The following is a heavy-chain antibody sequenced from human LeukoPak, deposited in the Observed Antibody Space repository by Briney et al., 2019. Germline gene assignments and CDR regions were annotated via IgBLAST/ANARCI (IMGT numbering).Heavy chain of an antibody. CDR3: ARLAAAGTGRNWFDP. CDR1: GYTFTSYG. Sequence: GASVKVSCKASGYTFTSYGISWVRQAPGQGLEWMGWISAYNGNTNYAQKLQGRVTMTTDTSTSTAYRELRSLRSDDTAVYYCARLAAAGTGRNWFDPWGQGTLVTVSS. D-gene: IGHD6-13*01. V-gene: IGHV1-18*01. J-gene: IGHJ5*02. CDR2: ISAYNGNT.